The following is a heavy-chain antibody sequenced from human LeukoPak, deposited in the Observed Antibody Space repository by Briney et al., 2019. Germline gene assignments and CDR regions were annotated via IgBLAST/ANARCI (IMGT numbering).Heavy chain of an antibody. D-gene: IGHD2-15*01. CDR3: ASTGYCSGAGCYPFDY. CDR1: GFSITIGFY. V-gene: IGHV4-38-2*02. Sequence: SETLSLTCTVSGFSITIGFYWGWIRQPPGKGLEWIGNIYHSGTTYYNPSLRSRVIISVDKSKNQFSLKLSSVTAADTALYYCASTGYCSGAGCYPFDYWGQGTLVTVSS. J-gene: IGHJ4*02. CDR2: IYHSGTT.